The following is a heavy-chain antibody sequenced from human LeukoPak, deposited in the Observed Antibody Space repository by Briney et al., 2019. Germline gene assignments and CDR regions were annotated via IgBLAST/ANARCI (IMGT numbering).Heavy chain of an antibody. J-gene: IGHJ5*02. CDR2: IYYSGST. D-gene: IGHD6-13*01. CDR3: ARSYSSSWFDP. Sequence: SETLSLTCTVSGGSISSYYWSWIRQPPGKGLEWIGYIYYSGSTNYNPSPKSRVTISVDTSKNQFSLKLSSVTAADTAVYYCARSYSSSWFDPWGQGTLVTVSS. V-gene: IGHV4-59*08. CDR1: GGSISSYY.